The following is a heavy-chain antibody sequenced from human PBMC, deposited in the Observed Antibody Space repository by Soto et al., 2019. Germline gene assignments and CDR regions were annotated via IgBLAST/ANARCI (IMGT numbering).Heavy chain of an antibody. Sequence: QVPLVESGGGVVQPGRSLRLSCAASGFTFSSYGMHWVRQAPGKGLEWVAVISYEGSNKYYADSVKGRFTISRDNSKNTLYLQMNSLRAEDTAVYYCAKEVWSGPMDVWGQGTTVTVSS. CDR1: GFTFSSYG. D-gene: IGHD3-3*01. CDR2: ISYEGSNK. V-gene: IGHV3-30*18. CDR3: AKEVWSGPMDV. J-gene: IGHJ6*02.